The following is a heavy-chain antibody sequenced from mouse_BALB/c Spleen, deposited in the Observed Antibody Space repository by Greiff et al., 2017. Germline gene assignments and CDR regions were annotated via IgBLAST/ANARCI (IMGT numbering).Heavy chain of an antibody. J-gene: IGHJ4*01. CDR1: GFAFSSYD. CDR3: ARPYDYGEAMDY. D-gene: IGHD2-4*01. Sequence: EVQVVESGGGLVKPGGSLKLSCAASGFAFSSYDMSWVRQTPEKRLEWVAYISSGGGSTYYPDTVKGRFTISRDNAKNTLYLQMSSLKSEDTAMYYCARPYDYGEAMDYWGQGTSVTVSS. CDR2: ISSGGGST. V-gene: IGHV5-12-1*01.